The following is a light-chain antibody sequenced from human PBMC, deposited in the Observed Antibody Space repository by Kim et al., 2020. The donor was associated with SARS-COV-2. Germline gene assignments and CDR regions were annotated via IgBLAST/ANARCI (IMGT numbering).Light chain of an antibody. V-gene: IGLV3-21*04. J-gene: IGLJ2*01. CDR2: YDT. CDR1: NIGSKS. Sequence: SYELTQPPSVSVAPGKTARITCGGNNIGSKSVHWYQQKPGQAPVLVIYYDTDRPSGIPERFSGSNSGNTVTLTISRVEAGDEADYYCQVWGSSSVV. CDR3: QVWGSSSVV.